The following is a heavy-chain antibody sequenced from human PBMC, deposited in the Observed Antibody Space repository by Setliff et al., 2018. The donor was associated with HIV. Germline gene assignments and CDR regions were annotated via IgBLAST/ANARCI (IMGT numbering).Heavy chain of an antibody. CDR2: IYHSGRT. D-gene: IGHD4-17*01. V-gene: IGHV4-38-2*01. CDR1: GYSISSGYY. J-gene: IGHJ5*02. Sequence: SETLSLTCAVSGYSISSGYYWGWIRQPPGKGLEWIGTIYHSGRTYSNPSLKSRVTISVDKSKNQFSLKVNSVTAADTAVYYCAKYDFGVSRLRNWFDPWGQGTLVTV. CDR3: AKYDFGVSRLRNWFDP.